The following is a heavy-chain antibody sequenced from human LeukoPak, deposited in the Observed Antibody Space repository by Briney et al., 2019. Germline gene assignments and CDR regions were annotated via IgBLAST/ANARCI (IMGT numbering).Heavy chain of an antibody. D-gene: IGHD3-3*01. V-gene: IGHV4-59*01. CDR3: ARDRDDFWSGYYIPGFDY. J-gene: IGHJ4*02. CDR1: GGSISGYY. CDR2: IYYSGST. Sequence: MPSETLSLTCTVSGGSISGYYWSWIRQPPGKGLEWIGYIYYSGSTNYNPSLKSRVTISVDTSKNQFSLKLSSVTAADTAVYYCARDRDDFWSGYYIPGFDYWGQGTLVTVSS.